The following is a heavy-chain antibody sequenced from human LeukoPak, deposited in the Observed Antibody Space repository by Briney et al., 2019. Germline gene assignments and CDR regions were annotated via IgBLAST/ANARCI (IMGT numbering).Heavy chain of an antibody. Sequence: SETLSLTCTVSGGSISSYYWSWIRQPPGKGLEWIGYIYYSGSTNYNPSLKSRVTISVDTSKNQFSLKLSSVTAADTAVYYCATHVDTAMVIGFDPWGQGTLVTVSS. J-gene: IGHJ5*02. CDR3: ATHVDTAMVIGFDP. V-gene: IGHV4-59*08. CDR1: GGSISSYY. CDR2: IYYSGST. D-gene: IGHD5-18*01.